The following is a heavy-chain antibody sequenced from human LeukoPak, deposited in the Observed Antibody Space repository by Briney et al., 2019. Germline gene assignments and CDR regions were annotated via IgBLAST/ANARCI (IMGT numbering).Heavy chain of an antibody. D-gene: IGHD3-10*01. J-gene: IGHJ6*02. V-gene: IGHV3-66*02. CDR2: IYSGGST. CDR1: RFTVSGIY. CDR3: AGDIKASYYGLDV. Sequence: GGSLRLSCAASRFTVSGIYMTWVRQAPGKGLEWVSVIYSGGSTYYSDSVKGRFTISRYNSKNTLFLQMNSLRTEDSAVYYCAGDIKASYYGLDVWGQGTTVTVSS.